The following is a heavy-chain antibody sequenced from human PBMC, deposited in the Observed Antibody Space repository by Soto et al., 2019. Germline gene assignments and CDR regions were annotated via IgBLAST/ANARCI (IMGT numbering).Heavy chain of an antibody. J-gene: IGHJ4*02. CDR1: GGSVNIGTYY. D-gene: IGHD1-26*01. CDR3: AKGYSGNYYGVFDY. V-gene: IGHV4-61*01. CDR2: IHYSGST. Sequence: PSETLSLTCTVPGGSVNIGTYYWSWIRQPPGKGLEWIGFIHYSGSTNYNPSLKGRVTMSVDTSKNTLYLQLNSLRAEDTAIYYCAKGYSGNYYGVFDYWGQGTLVTV.